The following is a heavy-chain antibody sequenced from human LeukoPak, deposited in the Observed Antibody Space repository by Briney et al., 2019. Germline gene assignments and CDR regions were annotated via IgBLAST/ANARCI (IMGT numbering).Heavy chain of an antibody. CDR1: GFTFSSYW. CDR2: IKDDGSEK. Sequence: GGSLRLSCVGSGFTFSSYWMTSVRQAPGKGLEWVANIKDDGSEKYSVDSVKGGFTISRDNAKNLLYLQMSSLRDEDAAVYYCARARIDYWGEGTLVTVSS. V-gene: IGHV3-7*04. J-gene: IGHJ4*02. D-gene: IGHD1-14*01. CDR3: ARARIDY.